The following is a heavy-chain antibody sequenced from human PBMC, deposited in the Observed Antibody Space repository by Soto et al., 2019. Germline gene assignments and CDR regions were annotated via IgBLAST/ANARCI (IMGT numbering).Heavy chain of an antibody. CDR2: VSWNSGFI. D-gene: IGHD6-19*01. Sequence: EVELVESGGGLVQPGRSLRLSCVASGFKFDDYAMHWVRQVPGKGLEWVSGVSWNSGFIAYADSVKGRFTISRDNANDSVYLEMNSLTTEDTAFFYCAKDRSNSCWFLHFQYWGQGSLVTVSS. J-gene: IGHJ1*01. V-gene: IGHV3-9*01. CDR3: AKDRSNSCWFLHFQY. CDR1: GFKFDDYA.